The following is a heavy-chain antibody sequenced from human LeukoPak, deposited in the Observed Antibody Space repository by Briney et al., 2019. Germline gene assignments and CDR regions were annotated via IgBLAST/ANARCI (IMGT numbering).Heavy chain of an antibody. D-gene: IGHD3-22*01. CDR1: GGSFSGYY. Sequence: SETLSLTCGVYGGSFSGYYWSWIRQPPGKGLEWIGSIYYSGSTYYSPSLKSRVTISVDTSKNQFSLKLSSVTAADTAVYYRSRLDTSGSHYFDYWGQGTLVTVSS. CDR3: SRLDTSGSHYFDY. CDR2: IYYSGST. J-gene: IGHJ4*02. V-gene: IGHV4-34*01.